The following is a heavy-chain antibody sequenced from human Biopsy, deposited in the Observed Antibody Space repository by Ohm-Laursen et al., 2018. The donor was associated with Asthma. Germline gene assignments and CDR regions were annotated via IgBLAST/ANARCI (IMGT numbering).Heavy chain of an antibody. Sequence: SLRLSCAASGFTFSNYAMTWVRQAPGKGLEWVSAISGGGGGTKYADSVKGRLTISRDNSKNTLSLQMSSLRAEDTALYYCAKDLSKAVGGSNDYYYGMDVWGQGTTVTVAS. J-gene: IGHJ6*02. D-gene: IGHD6-19*01. CDR2: ISGGGGGT. V-gene: IGHV3-23*01. CDR3: AKDLSKAVGGSNDYYYGMDV. CDR1: GFTFSNYA.